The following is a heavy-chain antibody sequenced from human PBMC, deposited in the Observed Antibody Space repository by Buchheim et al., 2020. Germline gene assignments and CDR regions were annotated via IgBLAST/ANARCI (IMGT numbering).Heavy chain of an antibody. CDR3: ARATVTTRIGMDV. V-gene: IGHV4-31*03. Sequence: QVQLQESGPGLVKPSQTLSLPCTVFVASISSGGYYWSWIRQHPGKGLEWIGYIYYSGNTYYHPSLKSRDIMSVDMSKNQFSLKLSSVTAADTAGYYCARATVTTRIGMDVWGQGTT. D-gene: IGHD4-11*01. CDR1: VASISSGGYY. J-gene: IGHJ6*02. CDR2: IYYSGNT.